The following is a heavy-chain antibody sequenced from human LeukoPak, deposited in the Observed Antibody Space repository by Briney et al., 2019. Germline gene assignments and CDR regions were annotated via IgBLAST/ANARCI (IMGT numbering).Heavy chain of an antibody. CDR2: ISGTGGTT. D-gene: IGHD3-22*01. CDR1: GLSISSYD. CDR3: ARRASYDGTIFYFDY. J-gene: IGHJ4*02. V-gene: IGHV3-23*01. Sequence: GGSLRLTCAASGLSISSYDLIWVRQPLPGKLLEVSTISGTGGTTYYADPVKGRFTISRDNSKNTLYLQMNSLRAEDTAVYYCARRASYDGTIFYFDYWGLGTLVTVSS.